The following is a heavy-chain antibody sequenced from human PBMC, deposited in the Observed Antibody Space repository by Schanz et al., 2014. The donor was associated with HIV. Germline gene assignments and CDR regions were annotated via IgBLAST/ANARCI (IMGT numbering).Heavy chain of an antibody. CDR3: AKERRERWLPGRGGLDV. CDR1: GFSFDSFG. Sequence: QVHLVESGGGVVQPGRSLRLSCVASGFSFDSFGMHWVRQAPGKGLEWVAVISYDGSRKHFADSVKGRFTISRDNSKNTLYLQMKSLRAEDTAVYYCAKERRERWLPGRGGLDVWGQGTTVTVSS. J-gene: IGHJ6*02. CDR2: ISYDGSRK. D-gene: IGHD1-1*01. V-gene: IGHV3-30*18.